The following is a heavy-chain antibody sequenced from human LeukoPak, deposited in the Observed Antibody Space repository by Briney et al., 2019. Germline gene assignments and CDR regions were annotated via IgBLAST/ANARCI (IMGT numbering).Heavy chain of an antibody. Sequence: ASVKVSCKASGYTFSNHGINWVRQAPGPGLEWMGWISGYNGQTLYAQKFQGRVTLTTDTSTSTVYMEVKSLTSDDTAMYYCARDIGISQFDYWGQGTLVTVSS. CDR1: GYTFSNHG. J-gene: IGHJ4*02. V-gene: IGHV1-18*04. CDR2: ISGYNGQT. CDR3: ARDIGISQFDY. D-gene: IGHD3-10*01.